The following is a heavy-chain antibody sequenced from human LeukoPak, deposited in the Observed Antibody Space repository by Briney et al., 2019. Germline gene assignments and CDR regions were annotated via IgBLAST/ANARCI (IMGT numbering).Heavy chain of an antibody. D-gene: IGHD1-26*01. J-gene: IGHJ4*02. CDR2: INTNTGNP. CDR3: VRDSLIKGASTLDH. CDR1: GYTFTSYA. V-gene: IGHV7-4-1*02. Sequence: GASVKVSCKASGYTFTSYAMNWVRQAPGQGLEWMGWINTNTGNPTYAQGFTGRFAFSLDTAVSTAYLQISSLKAEDTAVYYCVRDSLIKGASTLDHWGQGTLVTVSS.